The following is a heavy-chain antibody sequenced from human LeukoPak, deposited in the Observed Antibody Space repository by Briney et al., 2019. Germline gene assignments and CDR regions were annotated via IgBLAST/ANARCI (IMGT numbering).Heavy chain of an antibody. V-gene: IGHV3-7*01. Sequence: GGSLRLSCVASGFTFSNFWMNWVRQAPGKGLEWLANIKPDGSEKYYVDPVKGRFTISRDNAKNSLYLQMNSLRVEDTAMYYCTRERTYNSEDYWGQGTLVTVSS. CDR1: GFTFSNFW. CDR2: IKPDGSEK. D-gene: IGHD1-14*01. CDR3: TRERTYNSEDY. J-gene: IGHJ4*02.